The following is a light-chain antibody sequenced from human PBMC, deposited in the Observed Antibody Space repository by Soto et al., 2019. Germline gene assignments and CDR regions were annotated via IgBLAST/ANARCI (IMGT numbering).Light chain of an antibody. J-gene: IGKJ1*01. CDR2: GAS. Sequence: EIVMTQSPSTLSVSPGDRATLSCRASQSVSSNLAWYQQKPGQAPRLLIYGASTRATGIPARFSGSGSGTEFPLTISSLQYEDFAVYYCQQYNNLWTFGQGTKVEI. CDR1: QSVSSN. V-gene: IGKV3-15*01. CDR3: QQYNNLWT.